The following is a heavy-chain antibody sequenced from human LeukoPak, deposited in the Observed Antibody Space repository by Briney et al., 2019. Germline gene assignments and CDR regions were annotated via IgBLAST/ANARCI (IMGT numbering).Heavy chain of an antibody. CDR1: GGSISSYY. CDR3: ARSFNRRLVYAFDI. CDR2: IYYSGST. J-gene: IGHJ3*02. Sequence: SETLSLTCTVSGGSISSYYWSWIRQPPGKGLEWIGYIYYSGSTNYNPSLKSRVTISVDTSKNQFSLKLSSVTAADTAVYYCARSFNRRLVYAFDIWGQGTMVTVSS. D-gene: IGHD6-19*01. V-gene: IGHV4-59*01.